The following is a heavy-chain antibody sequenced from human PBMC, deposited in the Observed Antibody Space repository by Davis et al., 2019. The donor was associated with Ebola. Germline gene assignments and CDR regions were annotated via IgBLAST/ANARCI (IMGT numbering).Heavy chain of an antibody. D-gene: IGHD2-21*01. V-gene: IGHV1-46*01. CDR1: GYTFTSYY. CDR2: INPSGGST. Sequence: AASVKVSCKASGYTFTSYYMHWVRQAPGQGLEWMGIINPSGGSTNYAQKFQGRVTITADKSTSTAYMELSSLRSEDTAVYYCAIRSLLRPDYYYGMDVWGQGTTVTVSS. CDR3: AIRSLLRPDYYYGMDV. J-gene: IGHJ6*02.